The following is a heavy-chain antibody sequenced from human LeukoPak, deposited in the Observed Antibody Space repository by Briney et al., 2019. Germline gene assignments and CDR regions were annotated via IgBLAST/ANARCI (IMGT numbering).Heavy chain of an antibody. CDR2: IFPSGGEI. CDR1: GFTFSSYA. Sequence: GSLRLSCAASGFTFSSYAMSWVRQAPGKGLEWVSSIFPSGGEIHYADSARGRFTISRDNSKSTLSLQMNRLRAEDTAIYYCATYRQVLLPFESWGQGTLVTVSS. D-gene: IGHD2-8*02. J-gene: IGHJ4*02. V-gene: IGHV3-23*01. CDR3: ATYRQVLLPFES.